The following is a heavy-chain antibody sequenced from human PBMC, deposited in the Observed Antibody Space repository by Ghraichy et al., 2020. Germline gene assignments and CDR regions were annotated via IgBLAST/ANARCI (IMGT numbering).Heavy chain of an antibody. J-gene: IGHJ4*02. Sequence: GVLRLSYTASGFTFGDYAMSWVRQAPGKGLEWVGFIRSKAYGGTTEYAASVKGRFTVSRDDSKSIAYLQMNSLKTEDTAIYYCTTPDFDYWGQGTLVTVSS. CDR2: IRSKAYGGTT. CDR1: GFTFGDYA. V-gene: IGHV3-49*04. CDR3: TTPDFDY.